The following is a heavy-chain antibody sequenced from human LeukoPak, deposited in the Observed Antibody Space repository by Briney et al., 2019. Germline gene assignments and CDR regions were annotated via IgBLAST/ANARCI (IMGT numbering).Heavy chain of an antibody. Sequence: SETLSLTCTVSGGSVSSGSYYWSYYSGSTNYNPSLKSRVTISVDTSKNQFSLKLSSVTAADTAVYYCAGVYYLLRYFDLWGRGTLVTVST. V-gene: IGHV4-61*01. D-gene: IGHD3-22*01. CDR2: YSGST. CDR1: GGSVSSGSYY. CDR3: AGVYYLLRYFDL. J-gene: IGHJ2*01.